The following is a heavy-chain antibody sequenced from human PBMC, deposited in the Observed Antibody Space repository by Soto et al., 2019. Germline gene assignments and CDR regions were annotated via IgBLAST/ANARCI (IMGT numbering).Heavy chain of an antibody. CDR1: GNAFTDYY. D-gene: IGHD6-13*01. CDR2: IDSNSGGT. J-gene: IGHJ6*02. CDR3: GRDSEEEAGLGMDP. Sequence: VXSLKVSCKATGNAFTDYYIHWLQQAPGQGREWLIWIDSNSGGTLYGQTFQGRVTLNRDTSITTAHMELSSLKSDDTAVYYWGRDSEEEAGLGMDPWGQGTTVTVSS. V-gene: IGHV1-2*03.